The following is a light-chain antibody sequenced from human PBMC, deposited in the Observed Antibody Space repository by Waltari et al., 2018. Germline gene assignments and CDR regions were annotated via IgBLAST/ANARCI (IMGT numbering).Light chain of an antibody. J-gene: IGLJ2*01. CDR3: NSRDSSGTHLV. CDR1: GLRSYY. Sequence: SSELTQDPAVSVSLGHTVRITCPGDGLRSYYASWYQQKPGQAPVLVIYGKNNRPSGTPDRFSGSSSGNTASLTITGAQAEDEADYYCNSRDSSGTHLVFGGGTKLTVL. V-gene: IGLV3-19*01. CDR2: GKN.